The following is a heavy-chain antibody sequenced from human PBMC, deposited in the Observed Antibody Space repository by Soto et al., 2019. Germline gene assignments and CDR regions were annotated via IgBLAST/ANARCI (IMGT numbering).Heavy chain of an antibody. CDR1: GFTFSSYW. CDR3: ARDRYSYYDFWSGSLPYYYYGMDV. J-gene: IGHJ6*02. D-gene: IGHD3-3*01. Sequence: EVQLVESGGGLVQPGGSLRLSCAASGFTFSSYWMSWVRQAPGKGLEWVANIKQDGSEKYYVDSVKGRFTISRDNAKNPLYLQMNRLRAEDTAVYYCARDRYSYYDFWSGSLPYYYYGMDVWGQGTTVTVSS. CDR2: IKQDGSEK. V-gene: IGHV3-7*01.